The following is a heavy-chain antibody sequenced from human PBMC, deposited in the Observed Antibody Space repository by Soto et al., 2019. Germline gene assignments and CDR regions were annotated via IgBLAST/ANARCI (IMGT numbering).Heavy chain of an antibody. J-gene: IGHJ6*02. D-gene: IGHD3-10*01. CDR1: GGSISSGDYY. V-gene: IGHV4-30-4*01. CDR2: IYYSGST. CDR3: ARDESFSAWDGSSRAYYYYYGMDV. Sequence: KPSETLSLTCTVSGGSISSGDYYWSWIRQPPGKGLEWIGYIYYSGSTYYNPSLKSRVTISVDTSKNQFSLKLSSVTAADTAVYYCARDESFSAWDGSSRAYYYYYGMDVWGQGTTVTVSS.